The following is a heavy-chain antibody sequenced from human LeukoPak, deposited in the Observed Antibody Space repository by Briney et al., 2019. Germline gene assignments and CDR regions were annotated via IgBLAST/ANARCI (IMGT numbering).Heavy chain of an antibody. CDR3: ARTSINRNYYYYYYYYYMGV. CDR2: IYYSGST. J-gene: IGHJ6*03. V-gene: IGHV4-59*01. D-gene: IGHD1-7*01. CDR1: GGSISSYY. Sequence: SETLSLTCTVSGGSISSYYWSWIRQPPGKGLEWIGYIYYSGSTNYNPSLKSRVTISVDTSKNQFSLKLSSVTAADTAVYYCARTSINRNYYYYYYYYYMGVWGNGTTVTVSS.